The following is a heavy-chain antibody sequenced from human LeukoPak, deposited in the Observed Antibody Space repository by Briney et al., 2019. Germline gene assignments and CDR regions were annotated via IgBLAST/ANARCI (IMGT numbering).Heavy chain of an antibody. CDR2: IYYSGST. CDR1: GGSISSSSYY. Sequence: RASETLSLTCTVSGGSISSSSYYWGWIRQPPGKGLEWIGSIYYSGSTYYNPSLKSRVTISVDTSKNQFSLKLSSVTAADTAVYYCARGHDYGGNSRWFDPWGQGTLVTVSS. V-gene: IGHV4-39*01. CDR3: ARGHDYGGNSRWFDP. D-gene: IGHD4-23*01. J-gene: IGHJ5*02.